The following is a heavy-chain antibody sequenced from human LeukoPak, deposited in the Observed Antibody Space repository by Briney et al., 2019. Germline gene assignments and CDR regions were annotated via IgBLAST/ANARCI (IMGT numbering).Heavy chain of an antibody. CDR2: IYSGGST. CDR3: AAEKPGTGTFLDY. J-gene: IGHJ4*02. CDR1: GFTASSDY. V-gene: IGHV3-53*01. D-gene: IGHD1-1*01. Sequence: GGSLRLSCVASGFTASSDYMSWVRQAPGKGLEWVSVIYSGGSTEYADSVRGRFTISRDKSSNTLYLQMNSLRAEDTAVYFCAAEKPGTGTFLDYWGQGTLVTASS.